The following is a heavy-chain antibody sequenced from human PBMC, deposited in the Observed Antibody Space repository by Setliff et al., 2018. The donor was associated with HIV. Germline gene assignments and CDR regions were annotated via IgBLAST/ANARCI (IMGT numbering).Heavy chain of an antibody. Sequence: GGSLRLSCAVSGFSFSDYFMTWIRQAPGKGLEWVSYISGSGGVMAYADSVKGRFTISRDNAKDSMYLQMNSLRVEDTATYYCARARGSVGYYGSGTMYHMDVWGKGTTVIVSS. D-gene: IGHD3-10*01. J-gene: IGHJ6*03. CDR2: ISGSGGVM. CDR1: GFSFSDYF. CDR3: ARARGSVGYYGSGTMYHMDV. V-gene: IGHV3-11*01.